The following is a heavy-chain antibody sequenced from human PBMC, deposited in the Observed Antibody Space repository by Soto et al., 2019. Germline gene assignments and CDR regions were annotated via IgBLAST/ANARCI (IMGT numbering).Heavy chain of an antibody. CDR2: IDPSDSYT. J-gene: IGHJ6*02. V-gene: IGHV5-10-1*01. D-gene: IGHD2-15*01. CDR1: GYSFTSYC. Sequence: PGESLKISCKGSGYSFTSYCISWVRQMPGKGLEWMGRIDPSDSYTNYSPSFQGHVTISADKSISTAYLQWSSLKASDTAMYYCARGYCSGGSCYTGGMDVWGQGTTVTVSS. CDR3: ARGYCSGGSCYTGGMDV.